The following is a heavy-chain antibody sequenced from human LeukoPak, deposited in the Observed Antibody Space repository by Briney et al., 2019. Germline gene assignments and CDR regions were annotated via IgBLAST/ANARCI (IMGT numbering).Heavy chain of an antibody. J-gene: IGHJ5*02. CDR3: ARDNGDYIGWFDP. D-gene: IGHD4-17*01. V-gene: IGHV4-61*01. CDR1: GGSITSSTYY. Sequence: SETLSLTCTVSGGSITSSTYYWGWIRQPPGKGLEWIGYIYYSGSTNYNPSLKSRVTISVDTSKNQFSLKLSSVTAADTAVYYCARDNGDYIGWFDPWGQGTLVTVSS. CDR2: IYYSGST.